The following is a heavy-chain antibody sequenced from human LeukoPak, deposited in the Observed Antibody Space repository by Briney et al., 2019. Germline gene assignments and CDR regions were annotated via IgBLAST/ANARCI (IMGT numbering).Heavy chain of an antibody. CDR3: TTDYVYDILTGYGLYYFDY. Sequence: PGGSLRLSCAASGFTFSNAWMSWVRKAPGKGLEWVGRIKSKTDGGTTDYAAPVKGRFTISRDDSKNTLYLQMNSLKTEDTAVYYCTTDYVYDILTGYGLYYFDYWGQGTLVTVSS. D-gene: IGHD3-9*01. J-gene: IGHJ4*02. CDR2: IKSKTDGGTT. V-gene: IGHV3-15*01. CDR1: GFTFSNAW.